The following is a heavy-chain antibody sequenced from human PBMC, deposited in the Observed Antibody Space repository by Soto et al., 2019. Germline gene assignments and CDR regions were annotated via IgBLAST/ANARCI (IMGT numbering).Heavy chain of an antibody. CDR2: IIPIFGTA. J-gene: IGHJ6*02. D-gene: IGHD2-21*02. V-gene: IGHV1-69*13. CDR1: GGSFSSYI. CDR3: ASEGYCGGDCYSSRYYGMDV. Sequence: SVKVSCKASGGSFSSYIISWVRQAAGQGLEWMGGIIPIFGTANYAQKFQGRVTITADESTSTAYMELSSLRSEDTAVYYCASEGYCGGDCYSSRYYGMDVWGQGTTVTVSS.